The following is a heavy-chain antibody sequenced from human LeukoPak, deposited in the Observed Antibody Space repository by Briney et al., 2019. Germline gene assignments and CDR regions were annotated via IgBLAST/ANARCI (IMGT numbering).Heavy chain of an antibody. V-gene: IGHV3-23*01. J-gene: IGHJ4*02. D-gene: IGHD5-24*01. CDR3: AKDRRMATIQREFDY. CDR2: ISGSGGST. CDR1: GFTFSSYA. Sequence: GGSLRLSCAASGFTFSSYAMSWVRQAPGKGLEWDSAISGSGGSTYYAVPVEGRFTISRDNSKNTLYLQMNSLRAEDTAVYYCAKDRRMATIQREFDYWGQGTLVTVSS.